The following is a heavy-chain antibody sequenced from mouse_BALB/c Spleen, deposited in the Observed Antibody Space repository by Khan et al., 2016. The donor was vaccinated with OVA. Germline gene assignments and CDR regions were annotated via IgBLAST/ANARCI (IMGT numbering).Heavy chain of an antibody. J-gene: IGHJ3*01. D-gene: IGHD1-1*02. CDR2: ISDGGRYP. V-gene: IGHV5-4*02. CDR1: GFTFSDYY. Sequence: EVELVESGGGLVKPGGSLKLSCAASGFTFSDYYMYWVRQTPEKRLEWVATISDGGRYPYYPDSVKGRFTISIDNAKNNLYLQMSSLKAEDTAMYYWARAGYGGFAYWGQGTLVTVSA. CDR3: ARAGYGGFAY.